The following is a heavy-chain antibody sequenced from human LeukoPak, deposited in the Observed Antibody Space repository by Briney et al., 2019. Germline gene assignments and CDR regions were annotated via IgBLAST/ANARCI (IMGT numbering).Heavy chain of an antibody. CDR3: ARKGYYGSGTLGYYYYGMDV. Sequence: ASVKVSCKASGYTFTSYYMHWVRQAPGQGLEWMGIINPSGGSTRYAQKFQGRVTMTRDTSTSTVYMELSSLRSEDTAVYYCARKGYYGSGTLGYYYYGMDVWGQGTTVTVSS. J-gene: IGHJ6*02. CDR2: INPSGGST. CDR1: GYTFTSYY. D-gene: IGHD3-10*01. V-gene: IGHV1-46*01.